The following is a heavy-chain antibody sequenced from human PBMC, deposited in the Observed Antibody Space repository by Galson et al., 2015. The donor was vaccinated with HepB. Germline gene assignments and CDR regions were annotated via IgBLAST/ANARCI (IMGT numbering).Heavy chain of an antibody. Sequence: SLRLSCAASGFTFSSYAMHWVRQAPGKGLEWVAVISYDGSNKYYADSVKGRFTISRDNSKNTLYLQMNSLRAEDTAVYYCARDVGHPIAAAGIGFCDYWGQGTLVTVSSGIHFYYYYYMDVWGKGTTVTVSS. CDR1: GFTFSSYA. V-gene: IGHV3-30-3*01. D-gene: IGHD6-13*01. CDR2: ISYDGSNK. CDR3: ARDVGHPIAAAGIGFCDYWGQGTLVTVSSGIHFYYYYYMDV. J-gene: IGHJ6*03.